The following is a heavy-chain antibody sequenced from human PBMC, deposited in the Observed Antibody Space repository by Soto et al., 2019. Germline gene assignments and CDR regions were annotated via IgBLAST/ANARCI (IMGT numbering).Heavy chain of an antibody. J-gene: IGHJ4*02. CDR2: IYYSGST. CDR3: ARDQTEGGYFDY. Sequence: QVQLQESGPGLVKPSQTLSLTCTVSGGSISSGGYYWSWIRQHPGKGLEWIGYIYYSGSTYYNPSLTSRVTISVDTSKNQFSLKLSSVTAADTAVYYCARDQTEGGYFDYWGQGTLVTVSS. V-gene: IGHV4-31*03. CDR1: GGSISSGGYY. D-gene: IGHD3-10*01.